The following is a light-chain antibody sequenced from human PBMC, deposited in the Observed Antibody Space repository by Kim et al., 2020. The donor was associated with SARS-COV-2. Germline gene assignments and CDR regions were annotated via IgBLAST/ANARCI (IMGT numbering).Light chain of an antibody. CDR2: GAS. J-gene: IGKJ2*01. CDR1: QDIGIY. Sequence: SSVGNIVTITYRPNQDIGIYLNWYQQTPGKAPRLLIHGASNLQFGVPSRVSGGGSGAHFTLNISTLQPDDFSTYFCQQGFSDPYTFGQGTKLEI. CDR3: QQGFSDPYT. V-gene: IGKV1-39*01.